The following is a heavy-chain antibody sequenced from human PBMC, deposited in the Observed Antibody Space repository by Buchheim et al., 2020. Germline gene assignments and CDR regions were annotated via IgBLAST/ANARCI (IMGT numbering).Heavy chain of an antibody. Sequence: EVQLVESGGGLVQPGGSLRLSCAASGFTFSRYWMSWVRQAPGKGLEWVANIKQDGSEKYYVDSVKGRFTISRDNAKNSLYLQMNSLRAEDTAVYYCARVERAASQYYYYGMDVWGQGTT. D-gene: IGHD6-13*01. V-gene: IGHV3-7*01. CDR2: IKQDGSEK. J-gene: IGHJ6*01. CDR1: GFTFSRYW. CDR3: ARVERAASQYYYYGMDV.